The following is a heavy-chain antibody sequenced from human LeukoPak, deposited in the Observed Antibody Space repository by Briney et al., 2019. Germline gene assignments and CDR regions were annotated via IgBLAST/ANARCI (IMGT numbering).Heavy chain of an antibody. J-gene: IGHJ4*02. CDR2: IYWDDDK. V-gene: IGHV2-5*02. CDR3: AHRRGNQYGNDWNSGFFDY. Sequence: SGPTLVNPTQTLTLTCTFSGFSLSTYGVGVCWIRQPPGKALEWLLLIYWDDDKRYSPSLKTRLSITKDTSKNQVVLTMTNMDPMDTATYYCAHRRGNQYGNDWNSGFFDYWGQGSPVTVSS. CDR1: GFSLSTYGVG. D-gene: IGHD1/OR15-1a*01.